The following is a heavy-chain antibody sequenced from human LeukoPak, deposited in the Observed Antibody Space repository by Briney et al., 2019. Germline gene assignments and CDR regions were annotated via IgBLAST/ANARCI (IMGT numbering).Heavy chain of an antibody. CDR1: GFTVGSNY. Sequence: PGGSLRLSCAASGFTVGSNYMSWVRQAPGKGLEWVSVIYSGGSTYYADSVKGRFTISRDNSKNTLYLQMNSLRAEDTAVYCCARELATVTNRYYYYYYGMDVWGQGTTVTVSS. CDR2: IYSGGST. CDR3: ARELATVTNRYYYYYYGMDV. V-gene: IGHV3-66*01. J-gene: IGHJ6*02. D-gene: IGHD4-17*01.